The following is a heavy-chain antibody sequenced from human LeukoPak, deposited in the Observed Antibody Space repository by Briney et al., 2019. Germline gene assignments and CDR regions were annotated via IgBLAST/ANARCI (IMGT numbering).Heavy chain of an antibody. CDR2: IYYSGST. CDR1: GYSISSGYY. CDR3: ARDMGAYYYGSGSSGYYYMDV. D-gene: IGHD3-10*01. V-gene: IGHV4-38-2*02. Sequence: SETLSLACTVSGYSISSGYYWGWIRQPPGKGLEWIGSIYYSGSTYYNLSLKSRVTISVDTSKNQFSLKLSSVSAADTAVYYCARDMGAYYYGSGSSGYYYMDVWGTGTTVTVSS. J-gene: IGHJ6*03.